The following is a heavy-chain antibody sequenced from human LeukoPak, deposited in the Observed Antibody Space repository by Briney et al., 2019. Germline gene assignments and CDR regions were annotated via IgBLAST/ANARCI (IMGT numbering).Heavy chain of an antibody. Sequence: GGSLRLSCTASGFTLGDYAMSWVRQAPGKGLEGVGFIRSKAYGRTTEYAASVKGIFTISRDDSKSIAYLQMNSLKTEDTAVYYCTRDHSYYYDSSGLNYYYGMDVWGQGTTVTVSS. CDR1: GFTLGDYA. J-gene: IGHJ6*02. V-gene: IGHV3-49*04. CDR2: IRSKAYGRTT. D-gene: IGHD3-22*01. CDR3: TRDHSYYYDSSGLNYYYGMDV.